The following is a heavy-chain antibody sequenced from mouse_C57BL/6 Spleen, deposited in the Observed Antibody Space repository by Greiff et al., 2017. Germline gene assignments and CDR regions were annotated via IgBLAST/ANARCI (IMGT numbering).Heavy chain of an antibody. J-gene: IGHJ4*01. CDR1: GFTFSSYA. CDR2: ISSGGDYI. V-gene: IGHV5-9-1*02. D-gene: IGHD3-1*01. CDR3: TREGNFGAMDY. Sequence: EVMLVESGEGLVKPGGSLKLSCAASGFTFSSYAMSWVRQTPEKRLEWVAYISSGGDYIYYADTVKGRFTISRDNARNTLYLQMSSLKSEDTAMYYCTREGNFGAMDYWGQGTSVTVSS.